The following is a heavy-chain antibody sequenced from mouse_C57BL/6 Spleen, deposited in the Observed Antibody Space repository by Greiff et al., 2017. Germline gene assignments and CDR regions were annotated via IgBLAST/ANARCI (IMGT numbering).Heavy chain of an antibody. D-gene: IGHD2-3*01. CDR3: ARGWSAYAMDY. CDR2: ISYDGSN. J-gene: IGHJ4*01. CDR1: GYSITSGYY. Sequence: EVQLVESGPGLVKPSQSLSLTCTVTGYSITSGYYWNWIRQFPGNKLEWMGYISYDGSNNYNPSIKNLISITRDTSNNQFFLMLNSVTTEDTATYYCARGWSAYAMDYWGQGTSVTVSS. V-gene: IGHV3-6*01.